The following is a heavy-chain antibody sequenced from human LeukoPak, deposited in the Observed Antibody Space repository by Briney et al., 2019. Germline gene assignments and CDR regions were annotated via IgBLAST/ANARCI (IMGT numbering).Heavy chain of an antibody. CDR2: VYYGGST. CDR1: GGSISSYY. CDR3: ARGSQSPDFFDY. Sequence: SENLSLTCTVSGGSISSYYWSWIRQPPGKGLEWIGYVYYGGSTNYSPSLKSRVTISVDRSKNQLSLNLNSVTAADTAVYYCARGSQSPDFFDYWGQGTLVTVSS. J-gene: IGHJ4*02. V-gene: IGHV4-59*01.